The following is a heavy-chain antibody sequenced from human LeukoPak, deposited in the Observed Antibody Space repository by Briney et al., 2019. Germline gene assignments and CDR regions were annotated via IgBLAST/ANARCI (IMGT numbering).Heavy chain of an antibody. CDR2: ISSTSRYI. Sequence: GGSLRLSCAAYGFTFSTYVMNWVRQAPGKGLEWVSSISSTSRYIYYADSVKGRFTISRDNARNSLFLQMNSLRAEDTALYYCARGVLSVTNWFGSWGQGTLVTVSS. V-gene: IGHV3-21*01. D-gene: IGHD3-9*01. CDR3: ARGVLSVTNWFGS. CDR1: GFTFSTYV. J-gene: IGHJ5*01.